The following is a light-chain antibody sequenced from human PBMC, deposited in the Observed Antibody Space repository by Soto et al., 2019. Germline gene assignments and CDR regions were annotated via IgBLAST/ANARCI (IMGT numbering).Light chain of an antibody. V-gene: IGKV3-20*01. Sequence: ELVLTQSPGTLSLSPGQRATLSCRASQSISNNYLAWYQHRPGQAPRLLIYVASNRATGIPDRFGVSGSGTDFTLTITRLEPEDCAVYYCHQYGSTPETVGQGTKVDSK. CDR2: VAS. CDR3: HQYGSTPET. CDR1: QSISNNY. J-gene: IGKJ1*01.